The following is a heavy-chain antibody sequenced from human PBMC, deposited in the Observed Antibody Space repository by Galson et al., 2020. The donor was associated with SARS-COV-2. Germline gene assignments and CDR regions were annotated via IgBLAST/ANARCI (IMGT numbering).Heavy chain of an antibody. CDR3: ARSPPASTSGTSIYFDY. D-gene: IGHD3-10*01. V-gene: IGHV3-21*01. Sequence: GGSLRLSCAASGFAFSSYTMNWVRQAPGKGMEWVASLDTSSTYIYYADSLKGRFKISRDNAENSLYLQMNSLRAEDTAVYYCARSPPASTSGTSIYFDYWGQGTQVTVSS. J-gene: IGHJ4*02. CDR2: LDTSSTYI. CDR1: GFAFSSYT.